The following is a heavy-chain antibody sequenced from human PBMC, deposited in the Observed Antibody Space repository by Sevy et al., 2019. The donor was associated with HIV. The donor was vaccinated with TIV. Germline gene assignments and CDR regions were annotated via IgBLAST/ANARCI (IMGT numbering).Heavy chain of an antibody. CDR2: INPSGGSR. J-gene: IGHJ6*02. CDR3: ARGIGVVSYYYYYYGMDV. Sequence: ASVKVSCKASGYTFTSYYMHWVRQAPGQGLEWMGIINPSGGSRSYAQMFQGRVTMTRDTSTSTVYMELSSLRSEDTAVYYCARGIGVVSYYYYYYGMDVWGQGTTVTVSS. D-gene: IGHD3-3*01. V-gene: IGHV1-46*01. CDR1: GYTFTSYY.